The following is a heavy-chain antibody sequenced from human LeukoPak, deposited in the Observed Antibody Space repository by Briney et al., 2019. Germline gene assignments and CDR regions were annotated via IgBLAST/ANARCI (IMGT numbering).Heavy chain of an antibody. Sequence: NASETLSLTCTVSGGSISSYYWSWIRQPAGKGLEWIRRIYTSGSTNYNPSLKSRVTISVDTSKNQFSLKLSSVTAADTAVYYCARSTVTTYNFDYWGQGTLVTVSS. V-gene: IGHV4-4*07. D-gene: IGHD4-11*01. CDR3: ARSTVTTYNFDY. CDR2: IYTSGST. CDR1: GGSISSYY. J-gene: IGHJ4*02.